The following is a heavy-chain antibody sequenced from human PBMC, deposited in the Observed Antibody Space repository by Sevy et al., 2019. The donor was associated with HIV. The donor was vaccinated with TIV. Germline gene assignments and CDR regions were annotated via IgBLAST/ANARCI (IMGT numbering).Heavy chain of an antibody. CDR1: GFTFSSFG. V-gene: IGHV3-30*03. Sequence: GGSLRLSCAASGFTFSSFGIHWVRQAPARGLDWVALISYDGRNEFYADSVKGRFTIPRDNSKNTVYLQMNSLRAEDTAVYYCDIHGYDDDAPWGQGTLVTVSS. D-gene: IGHD5-12*01. CDR3: DIHGYDDDAP. J-gene: IGHJ5*02. CDR2: ISYDGRNE.